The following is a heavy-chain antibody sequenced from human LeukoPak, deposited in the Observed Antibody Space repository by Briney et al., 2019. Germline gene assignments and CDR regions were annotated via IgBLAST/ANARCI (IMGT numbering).Heavy chain of an antibody. J-gene: IGHJ4*02. Sequence: GGSLRLSCAASGFTFSSYWMSCVRQAPGKGLGWVSDIKQEGSGKYYVDSVKGRFTISRDNAKNSLYLQMTSLRAEDTAVYYCARALRPLPRPYYYGSGMNYWGQGTLVTVSS. D-gene: IGHD3-10*01. CDR2: IKQEGSGK. CDR1: GFTFSSYW. V-gene: IGHV3-7*01. CDR3: ARALRPLPRPYYYGSGMNY.